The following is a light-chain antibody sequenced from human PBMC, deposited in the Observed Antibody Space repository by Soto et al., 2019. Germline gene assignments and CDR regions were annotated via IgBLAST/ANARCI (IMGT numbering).Light chain of an antibody. CDR3: SSYTTAFFYV. Sequence: QSVLTQPASVSGSPGQSITISCTGSSSDIGAFNYVAWYQQHPGKAPKLIIHGVTNRPSGVSSRFSGSTSDYTASLTISGLQAEDEADYYCSSYTTAFFYVFGTGTKVTVL. CDR1: SSDIGAFNY. CDR2: GVT. V-gene: IGLV2-14*01. J-gene: IGLJ1*01.